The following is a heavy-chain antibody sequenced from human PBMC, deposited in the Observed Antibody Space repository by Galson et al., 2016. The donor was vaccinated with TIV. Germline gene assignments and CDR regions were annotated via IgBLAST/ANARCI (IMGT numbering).Heavy chain of an antibody. J-gene: IGHJ3*01. V-gene: IGHV1-18*01. Sequence: QSGAEVKKPGASVKVSCKASGYSFASYGITWVRQAPGQGLAWMGWISNYNVNTKYAQKFQGRVTLTTDKYTNTVYMELRSLRFDDTAVYFCARGRAADHAFDFWGQGTMVTVSS. CDR1: GYSFASYG. CDR2: ISNYNVNT. D-gene: IGHD2-15*01. CDR3: ARGRAADHAFDF.